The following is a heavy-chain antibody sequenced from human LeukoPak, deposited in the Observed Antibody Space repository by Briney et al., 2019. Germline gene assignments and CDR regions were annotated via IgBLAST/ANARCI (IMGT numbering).Heavy chain of an antibody. J-gene: IGHJ4*02. Sequence: GESLKISCKGSGNSFTSYWIGWVRQMPGKGLEWMGIIYPGDSDTRYSPSFQGQVTISADKSISTAYLQWSSLKASDTAMYYCARHTYDSSGYYYFDYWGQGTLVTVSS. CDR1: GNSFTSYW. V-gene: IGHV5-51*01. D-gene: IGHD3-22*01. CDR2: IYPGDSDT. CDR3: ARHTYDSSGYYYFDY.